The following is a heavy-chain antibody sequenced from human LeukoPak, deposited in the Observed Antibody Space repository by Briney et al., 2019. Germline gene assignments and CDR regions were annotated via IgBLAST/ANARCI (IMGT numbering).Heavy chain of an antibody. J-gene: IGHJ4*02. CDR2: ISYDGSNK. CDR1: GFTFSSYG. CDR3: AKVGASNGVDY. Sequence: GGSLRLSCAASGFTFSSYGMHWVRQAPGKGLEWVAVISYDGSNKYYADSVKGRFTISRDNSKNTLYLQMNSLRAEDTAVYYCAKVGASNGVDYWGQGTLVTVSS. V-gene: IGHV3-30*18.